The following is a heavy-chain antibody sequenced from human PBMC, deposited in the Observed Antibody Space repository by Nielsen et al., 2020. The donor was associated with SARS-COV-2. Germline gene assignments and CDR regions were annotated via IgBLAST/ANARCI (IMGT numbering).Heavy chain of an antibody. Sequence: SETLSLTCTVSGGSISRFYWSWVRQAPGKGLEWFGYVHNSGSTTYNPSLKSRVTISVDTSKNQFSLKLSSVTAADTAMYYCARGLAVGATPINPWGQGTLVTVSS. D-gene: IGHD2-15*01. CDR3: ARGLAVGATPINP. CDR2: VHNSGST. CDR1: GGSISRFY. V-gene: IGHV4-59*13. J-gene: IGHJ5*02.